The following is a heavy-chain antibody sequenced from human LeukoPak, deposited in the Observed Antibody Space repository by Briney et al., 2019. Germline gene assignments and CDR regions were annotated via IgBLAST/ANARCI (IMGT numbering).Heavy chain of an antibody. CDR3: ARRVFSSSSEYNWFDP. V-gene: IGHV1-2*02. CDR1: GYTFTGYY. J-gene: IGHJ5*02. Sequence: EASLKVSCKASGYTFTGYYMHWVRQAPGQGLEWMGWINPNSGGTNYAQKFQGRVTMTRDTSISTAYMELSSLRSEDTAVYYCARRVFSSSSEYNWFDPWGQGTLVTVSS. CDR2: INPNSGGT. D-gene: IGHD6-6*01.